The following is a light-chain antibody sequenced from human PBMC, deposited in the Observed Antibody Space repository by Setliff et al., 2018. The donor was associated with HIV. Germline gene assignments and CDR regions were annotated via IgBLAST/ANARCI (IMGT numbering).Light chain of an antibody. CDR3: QVWDSSSDHHV. J-gene: IGLJ1*01. V-gene: IGLV3-21*03. CDR1: KIGSKS. CDR2: DDN. Sequence: SYELTQPPSVSVAPGKMARITCGGNKIGSKSVHWYQQKPGQAPVLVVYDDNDRPSGIPERFSGSNSGNTATLTISRVEAGDEADYYCQVWDSSSDHHVFGTGTKVTVL.